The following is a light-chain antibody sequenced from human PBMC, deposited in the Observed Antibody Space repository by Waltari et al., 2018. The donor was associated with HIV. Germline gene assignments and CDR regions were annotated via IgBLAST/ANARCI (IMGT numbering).Light chain of an antibody. V-gene: IGKV3-11*01. J-gene: IGKJ1*01. CDR1: QSVGSF. CDR2: DAS. Sequence: EIVLTQSPVILSLSPGERATLSCWASQSVGSFLDWYQQRPGQSHSLLIYDASRRATGVPARFSGSGSGTNFTLTIKNLEPEDVAIYYCQQRSNWPPWSFGQVTRVDIK. CDR3: QQRSNWPPWS.